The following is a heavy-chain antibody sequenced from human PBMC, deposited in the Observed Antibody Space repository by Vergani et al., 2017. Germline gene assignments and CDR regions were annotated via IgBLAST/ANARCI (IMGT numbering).Heavy chain of an antibody. V-gene: IGHV3-48*01. CDR2: ISAGRPTI. CDR1: GFTFSNYN. D-gene: IGHD6-19*01. CDR3: AKVGRSEVAGTFGAFDI. Sequence: EVQLLESGGDLVQPGGSLRLSCAASGFTFSNYNMNWVRLAPGKGLVWISYISAGRPTIYYADSVEGRFTVSRDNVKNTLFLHMNSLRPEDTAVYYCAKVGRSEVAGTFGAFDIWGQGTMVTVSS. J-gene: IGHJ3*02.